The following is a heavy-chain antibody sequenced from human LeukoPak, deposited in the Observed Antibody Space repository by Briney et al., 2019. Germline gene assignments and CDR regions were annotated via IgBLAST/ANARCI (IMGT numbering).Heavy chain of an antibody. CDR1: GYTFTAYS. CDR2: INPNSGDT. Sequence: ASVKVSCKASGYTFTAYSMHWVRQAPGQGLEYMGWINPNSGDTNYAQKFQGRVTMTRDTSMSTAYMELSGLRFDDTAVYYCARDGEVRQGHCSTTSCPVDYWGQGTLITVSS. CDR3: ARDGEVRQGHCSTTSCPVDY. J-gene: IGHJ4*02. D-gene: IGHD2-2*01. V-gene: IGHV1-2*02.